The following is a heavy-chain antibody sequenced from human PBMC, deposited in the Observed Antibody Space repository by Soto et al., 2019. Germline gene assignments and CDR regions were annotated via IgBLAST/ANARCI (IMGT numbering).Heavy chain of an antibody. CDR2: IYYIGTT. Sequence: QVQLQESGPGLVKPSETLSLTCSVSDGSVNTGNYYWSWIRQPPGKGLEWIGHIYYIGTTNYNPSLKIRVTISVDTANTKFHLKVTSVTAADTAVYFCAREQKLLSRSGGDFDYWGQGILVTVSS. D-gene: IGHD6-13*01. CDR3: AREQKLLSRSGGDFDY. V-gene: IGHV4-61*01. CDR1: DGSVNTGNYY. J-gene: IGHJ4*02.